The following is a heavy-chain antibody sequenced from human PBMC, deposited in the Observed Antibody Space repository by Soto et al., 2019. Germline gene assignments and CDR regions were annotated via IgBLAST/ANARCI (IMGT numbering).Heavy chain of an antibody. CDR3: AIDGQWLVPFDY. V-gene: IGHV3-21*01. J-gene: IGHJ4*02. CDR2: ISSSSSYI. Sequence: GGSLRLSCAASGFTFSSYSMNWVRQAPGKGLEWVSSISSSSSYIYYADSVKGRFTISRDNAKNSLYLQMNSLRAEDTAVYYCAIDGQWLVPFDYWGQGTLLTVSS. D-gene: IGHD6-19*01. CDR1: GFTFSSYS.